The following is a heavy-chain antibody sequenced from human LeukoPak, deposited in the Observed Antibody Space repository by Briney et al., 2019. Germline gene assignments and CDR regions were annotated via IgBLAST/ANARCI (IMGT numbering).Heavy chain of an antibody. CDR1: GYTFTSYG. J-gene: IGHJ5*02. Sequence: ASVKVSCKASGYTFTSYGISWVRQAPGQGLEWMGWISAYNGNTNYAQKLQGRVTMTTDTSTSTAYMELRSLRSEDTAVYYCARGTSSGVVHNWFDPWGQGTLVTVSS. CDR2: ISAYNGNT. CDR3: ARGTSSGVVHNWFDP. V-gene: IGHV1-18*01. D-gene: IGHD3-3*01.